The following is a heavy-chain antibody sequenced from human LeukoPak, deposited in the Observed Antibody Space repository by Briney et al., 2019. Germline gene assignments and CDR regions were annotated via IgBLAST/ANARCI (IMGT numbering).Heavy chain of an antibody. CDR2: IYITGST. CDR3: AAQYSSSPGGFDY. D-gene: IGHD6-6*01. J-gene: IGHJ4*02. V-gene: IGHV4-4*07. Sequence: SETLSLTCAVSGGSISDYFWTWIRQPAGKGLEWIGRIYITGSTNYNPSLKSRVTISVDTSKNQFSLKLSSVTAADTAVYYCAAQYSSSPGGFDYWGQGTLVTVSS. CDR1: GGSISDYF.